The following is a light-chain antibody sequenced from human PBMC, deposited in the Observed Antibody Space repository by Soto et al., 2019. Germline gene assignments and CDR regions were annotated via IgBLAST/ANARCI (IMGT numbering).Light chain of an antibody. J-gene: IGKJ2*01. CDR1: QSVSSN. Sequence: EIVMTQSPATLSVSPGERATLSCRASQSVSSNLAWYQQKLGQAPRLLIYGASTRATGIPARFSGSGSGTEFTLTISSLQSEDFAVYYLQQYNNWPPYTFGQGTKLEIK. CDR2: GAS. V-gene: IGKV3-15*01. CDR3: QQYNNWPPYT.